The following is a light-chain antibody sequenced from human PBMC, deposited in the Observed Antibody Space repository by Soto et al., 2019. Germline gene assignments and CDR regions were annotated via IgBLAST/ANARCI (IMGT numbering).Light chain of an antibody. CDR1: SSNFGAGYD. V-gene: IGLV1-40*01. CDR2: GNN. Sequence: QSALTQPPSVSAAPGQRVTFSCTGSSSNFGAGYDVHWYQQLPGTAPKLLIYGNNNRPSGVPDRFSGSKSGTSASLAITGLQAEDEADYHCQSYDSILSGVVFGGGTKVTVL. J-gene: IGLJ2*01. CDR3: QSYDSILSGVV.